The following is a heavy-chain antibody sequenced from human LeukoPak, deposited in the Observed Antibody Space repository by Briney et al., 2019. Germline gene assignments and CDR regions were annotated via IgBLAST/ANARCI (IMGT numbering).Heavy chain of an antibody. J-gene: IGHJ4*02. CDR3: ARGAGYSSGKYDY. Sequence: ASVKVSCKASGYTFTGYYMHWVRQAPGQGLEWMGWINPNSGGTNYAQKFQGRVTMTRDTSISTAYMELSRLRSDDTTVYYCARGAGYSSGKYDYWGQGTLVTVSS. CDR1: GYTFTGYY. D-gene: IGHD6-19*01. CDR2: INPNSGGT. V-gene: IGHV1-2*02.